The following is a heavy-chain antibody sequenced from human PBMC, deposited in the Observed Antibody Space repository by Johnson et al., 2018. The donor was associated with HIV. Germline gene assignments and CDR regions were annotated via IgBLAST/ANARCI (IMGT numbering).Heavy chain of an antibody. CDR2: IGTAGDT. D-gene: IGHD1-7*01. CDR1: GFTFTSYA. J-gene: IGHJ3*01. CDR3: ARWNFEDAFDY. Sequence: DVQVVESGGGLVQPGGSLRLSCVVSGFTFTSYAMTWVRQAPGKGLEWVSAIGTAGDTYYPGSVKGRFTISRENAKNSLYLQMNSLRAGDTAVYYCARWNFEDAFDYWGQGTMVTVSS. V-gene: IGHV3-13*01.